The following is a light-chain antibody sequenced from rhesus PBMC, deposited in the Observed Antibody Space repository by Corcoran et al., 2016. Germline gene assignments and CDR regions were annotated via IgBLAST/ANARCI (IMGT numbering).Light chain of an antibody. CDR3: QQYNSAPWT. CDR2: KAS. J-gene: IGKJ1*01. Sequence: DIQMTQSPSSLSAHVGDRVTITCRASQGISSWLAWYQQKPGKAPKLLIHKASILQSGAPSRLSGSGSGSDFTLTISRLPPTDFATYYCQQYNSAPWTFDQGTKVELK. CDR1: QGISSW. V-gene: IGKV1-21*01.